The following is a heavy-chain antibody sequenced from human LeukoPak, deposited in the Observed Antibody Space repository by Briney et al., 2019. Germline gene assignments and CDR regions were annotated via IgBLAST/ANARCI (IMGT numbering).Heavy chain of an antibody. CDR2: ISSSSSYI. Sequence: GGSLTLSCPPSGFTFSSYSMNWVRPAPGRGLEWVASISSSSSYIYYEDSVKGRFNMSRDNAKNSLYLQINSQRAEDTCVYCCLGGQLLFGGGYYFDYWGQGTLVTVSS. D-gene: IGHD2-2*01. CDR3: LGGQLLFGGGYYFDY. V-gene: IGHV3-21*01. J-gene: IGHJ4*02. CDR1: GFTFSSYS.